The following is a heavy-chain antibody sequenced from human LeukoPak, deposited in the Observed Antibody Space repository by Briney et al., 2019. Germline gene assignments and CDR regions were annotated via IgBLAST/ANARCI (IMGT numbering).Heavy chain of an antibody. Sequence: PGGSLRLSCAASGFTLRSSAMSWVRQAPGKGLEWVSAISGDGGTISYAASVRGRFTISRDNAKNTLFLQMSSLRAGDTALYYCAKQIGSCTGGNCYFSSWGQGTLVTVSS. CDR3: AKQIGSCTGGNCYFSS. D-gene: IGHD2-15*01. V-gene: IGHV3-23*01. CDR1: GFTLRSSA. J-gene: IGHJ4*02. CDR2: ISGDGGTI.